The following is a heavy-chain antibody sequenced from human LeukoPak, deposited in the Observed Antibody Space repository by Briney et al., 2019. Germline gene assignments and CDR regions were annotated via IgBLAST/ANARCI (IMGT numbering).Heavy chain of an antibody. CDR3: ESFHYYGSGAYYLSY. V-gene: IGHV3-23*01. J-gene: IGHJ4*02. Sequence: GGSLRLSCAASGFTLSSYAMTWVRQAPGKGLEWVSDIGDSGATTYYADSVKGRFTISRDNSKNPLYLQMSSLRAEDTAVYFCESFHYYGSGAYYLSYWGQGTLVTVSS. D-gene: IGHD3-10*01. CDR2: IGDSGATT. CDR1: GFTLSSYA.